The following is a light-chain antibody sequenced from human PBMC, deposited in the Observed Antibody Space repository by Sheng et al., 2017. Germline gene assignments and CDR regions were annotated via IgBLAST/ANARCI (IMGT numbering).Light chain of an antibody. CDR2: DAS. CDR1: QDIGKY. Sequence: DIQMTQSPSSLSASLGDRVTITCQASQDIGKYLNWYQQKPGGAPQVLIYDASNLQTGVASRFSGSGSGTDFSLIISSLQPEDTATYYCQQYDDLPVTFGGGTKGRDQT. V-gene: IGKV1-33*01. J-gene: IGKJ4*01. CDR3: QQYDDLPVT.